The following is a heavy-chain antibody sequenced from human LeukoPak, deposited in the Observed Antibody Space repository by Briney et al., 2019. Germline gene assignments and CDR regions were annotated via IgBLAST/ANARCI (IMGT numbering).Heavy chain of an antibody. Sequence: GGSLRLSCAASGFTLSSYSMNWVRQAPGKGLEWVSYISSSSSTIYYADSVKGRFTISRDNAKNSLYLQMNSLRAEDTAVYYCARVLYDILTGYYWRGYFDYWGQGTLVTVSS. V-gene: IGHV3-48*01. D-gene: IGHD3-9*01. CDR2: ISSSSSTI. J-gene: IGHJ4*02. CDR3: ARVLYDILTGYYWRGYFDY. CDR1: GFTLSSYS.